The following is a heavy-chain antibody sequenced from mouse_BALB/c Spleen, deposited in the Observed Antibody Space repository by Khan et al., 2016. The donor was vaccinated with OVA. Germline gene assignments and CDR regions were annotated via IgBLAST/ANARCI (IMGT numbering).Heavy chain of an antibody. V-gene: IGHV1-7*01. D-gene: IGHD1-1*01. Sequence: VQLQESGAELAKPGASVKMSCKASDYTFTNYWMHWVKQRPGQGLEWIGYIDPTTGYTEYNQKFKDKATLTADKSSSTAYMQLSSLTSEDSAVYYWTSYSSSYTWFGYWGQGTLVTVSA. CDR2: IDPTTGYT. CDR1: DYTFTNYW. J-gene: IGHJ3*01. CDR3: TSYSSSYTWFGY.